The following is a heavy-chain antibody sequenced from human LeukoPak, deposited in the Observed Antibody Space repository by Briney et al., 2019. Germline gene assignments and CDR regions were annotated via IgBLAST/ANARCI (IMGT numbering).Heavy chain of an antibody. V-gene: IGHV4-39*07. J-gene: IGHJ4*02. CDR2: IYYSGST. CDR3: ARAGGPEAAAGTPFDY. CDR1: GGSISSSSYY. D-gene: IGHD6-13*01. Sequence: SETLSLTCTVSGGSISSSSYYWGWIRQPPGKGLEWIGSIYYSGSTYYNPSLKSRVTISVDKSKNQFSLKLSSVTAADTAVYYCARAGGPEAAAGTPFDYWGQGTLVTVSS.